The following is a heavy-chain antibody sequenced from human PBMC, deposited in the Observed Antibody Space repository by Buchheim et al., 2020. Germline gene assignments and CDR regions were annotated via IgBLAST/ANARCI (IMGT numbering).Heavy chain of an antibody. Sequence: QVQLQESGPGLVKPSETLSLTCTVPGGSISSYYWSWIRQPPGKGLEWIGYIYYSGSTNYNPSLKSRVTISVDTSKNQFSLKLSSVTAADTAVYYCARTGTTPGFDYWGQGTL. J-gene: IGHJ4*02. CDR3: ARTGTTPGFDY. D-gene: IGHD1-1*01. CDR2: IYYSGST. V-gene: IGHV4-59*01. CDR1: GGSISSYY.